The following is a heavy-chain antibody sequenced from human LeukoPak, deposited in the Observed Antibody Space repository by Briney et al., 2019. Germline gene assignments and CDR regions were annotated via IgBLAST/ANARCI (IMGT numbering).Heavy chain of an antibody. J-gene: IGHJ4*02. V-gene: IGHV4-30-2*01. CDR2: IYHSGST. Sequence: SETLSLTCAVSGGSISSGGYSWSWIRQPPGKGLEWIGYIYHSGSTYYNPSLKSRVTISVDRSKNRFSLKLSSVTAADTAVYYCARSPTATYYDFWSGYYIHYYFDYWGQGTLVTVSS. CDR3: ARSPTATYYDFWSGYYIHYYFDY. D-gene: IGHD3-3*01. CDR1: GGSISSGGYS.